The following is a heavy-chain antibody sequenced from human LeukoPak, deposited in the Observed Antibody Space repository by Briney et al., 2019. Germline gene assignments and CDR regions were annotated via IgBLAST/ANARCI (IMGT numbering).Heavy chain of an antibody. J-gene: IGHJ5*02. CDR1: GGSLRGGNYY. V-gene: IGHV4-61*02. D-gene: IGHD4-17*01. CDR3: ARGDGDYGGGRFDP. CDR2: IYLGGTT. Sequence: SETLSLTCAVSGGSLRGGNYYWNFIRQPAGEGLEWIGRIYLGGTTDYNPSLKSRLTISLDESKNQFSLLLTSVTAADTAIYYCARGDGDYGGGRFDPWGQGILVTVSS.